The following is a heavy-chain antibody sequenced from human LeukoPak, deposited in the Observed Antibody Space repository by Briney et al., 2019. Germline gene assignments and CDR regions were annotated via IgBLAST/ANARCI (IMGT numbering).Heavy chain of an antibody. D-gene: IGHD3-9*01. V-gene: IGHV3-21*01. CDR2: ISRSSDYI. CDR3: ARDYLYYDILTGYLGDAFDI. CDR1: GFTFSSYS. J-gene: IGHJ3*02. Sequence: GGSLRLSCAASGFTFSSYSTNWVRQAPGKGLEWVSSISRSSDYIYYADSVKGRLTISRDNAKNALYLQMNSLRAEDTAVYYCARDYLYYDILTGYLGDAFDIWGQGTMVTVSS.